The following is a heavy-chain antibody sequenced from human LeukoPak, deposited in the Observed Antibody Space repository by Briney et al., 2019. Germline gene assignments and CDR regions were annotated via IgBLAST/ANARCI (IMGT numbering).Heavy chain of an antibody. D-gene: IGHD6-19*01. CDR1: GYTFTGFY. V-gene: IGHV1-2*02. J-gene: IGHJ4*02. CDR3: ARGPRYISGRYAESFSIDY. CDR2: INPNSGGT. Sequence: ASVKVSCKASGYTFTGFYMHWVRQAPGQGLEWMGWINPNSGGTDYAQKFQDRVTMTRDTSISAVYMELSSLRSGDTAIYYCARGPRYISGRYAESFSIDYWGQGTLVTVSS.